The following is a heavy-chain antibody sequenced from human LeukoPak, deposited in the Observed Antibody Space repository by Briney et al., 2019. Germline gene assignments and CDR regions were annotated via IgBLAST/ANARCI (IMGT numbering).Heavy chain of an antibody. V-gene: IGHV4-34*01. J-gene: IGHJ4*02. Sequence: SETLSLTCAVYGGSFSGYYWSWIRQPPGKGLEWIGEINHSGSTYYNPSLKSRVTISVDTSKNQFSLKLSSVTAADTAVFYCARRSYYDSSAIFDYWGQGTLVTVSS. CDR3: ARRSYYDSSAIFDY. CDR2: INHSGST. D-gene: IGHD3-22*01. CDR1: GGSFSGYY.